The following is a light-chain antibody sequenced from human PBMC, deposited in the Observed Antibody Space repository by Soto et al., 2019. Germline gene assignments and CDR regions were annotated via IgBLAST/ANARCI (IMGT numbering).Light chain of an antibody. CDR2: DVS. J-gene: IGLJ1*01. CDR3: SSFRSSSTSYV. V-gene: IGLV2-14*03. CDR1: SSDIGDSNY. Sequence: SVLTQPASVSGSPGQSITISCTGTSSDIGDSNYVSWYQQHPGKAPKLVIYDVSNRPSGVSNRFSGSKSANTASLTISGLQAEDEADYYCSSFRSSSTSYVFGTGNKVTVL.